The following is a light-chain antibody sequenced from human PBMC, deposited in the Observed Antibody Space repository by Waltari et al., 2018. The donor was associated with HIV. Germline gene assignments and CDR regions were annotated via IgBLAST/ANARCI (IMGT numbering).Light chain of an antibody. Sequence: DVQMTQSPSTPSAAVGDKVTITCRASQIINNWLAWYQQKPGKPPKLLIYKTSYLESGVPSRFSGSVSGADFTLIIDGLQPDDFATYYCQQYNSHSYAFGQGTKVDVK. CDR3: QQYNSHSYA. J-gene: IGKJ2*01. CDR2: KTS. V-gene: IGKV1-5*03. CDR1: QIINNW.